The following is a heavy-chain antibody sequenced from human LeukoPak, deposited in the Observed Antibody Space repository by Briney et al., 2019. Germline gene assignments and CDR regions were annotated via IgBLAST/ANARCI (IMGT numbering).Heavy chain of an antibody. CDR1: GGTFSSYA. V-gene: IGHV1-69*13. CDR3: VMGHYYDGSGYYEGLDY. CDR2: IIPIFGTA. J-gene: IGHJ4*02. Sequence: EASVKVSCKASGGTFSSYAISWVRQAPGQGLEWMGGIIPIFGTANYAQKFQGRVTITADESTSTAYMELSSLRSEDTAVYYCVMGHYYDGSGYYEGLDYWGQGTLVTVSS. D-gene: IGHD3-22*01.